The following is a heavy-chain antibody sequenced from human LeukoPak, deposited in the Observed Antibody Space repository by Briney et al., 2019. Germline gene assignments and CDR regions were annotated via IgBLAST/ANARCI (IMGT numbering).Heavy chain of an antibody. D-gene: IGHD4-11*01. V-gene: IGHV1-46*01. Sequence: GASVKVSCKASGYIFTSYYMHWVRQAPGQGLEWMGILNPSGGTTSYAQKFQDRVTMTRDTSTNTVYMELTSLRSEDTAVYYCARASSGLHYYMDVWGKGTTVTVSS. CDR3: ARASSGLHYYMDV. CDR2: LNPSGGTT. CDR1: GYIFTSYY. J-gene: IGHJ6*03.